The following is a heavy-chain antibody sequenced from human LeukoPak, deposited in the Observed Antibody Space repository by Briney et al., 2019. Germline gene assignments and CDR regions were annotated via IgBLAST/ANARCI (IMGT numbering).Heavy chain of an antibody. V-gene: IGHV1-69*05. Sequence: GASVKVPCKASGGTFSSYAISWVRQAPGQGLEWMGRIIPIFGTANYAQKFQGRVTITTDESMSTAYMELSSLRSEDTAVYYCARVRLRLGELSLWDWGQGTLVTVSS. CDR1: GGTFSSYA. J-gene: IGHJ4*02. CDR3: ARVRLRLGELSLWD. D-gene: IGHD3-16*02. CDR2: IIPIFGTA.